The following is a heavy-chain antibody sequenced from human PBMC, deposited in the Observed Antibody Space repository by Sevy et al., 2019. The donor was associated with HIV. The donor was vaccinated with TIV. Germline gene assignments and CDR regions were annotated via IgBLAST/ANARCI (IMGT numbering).Heavy chain of an antibody. CDR1: VFTFSRDW. V-gene: IGHV3-7*01. Sequence: GGSLRLSCAASVFTFSRDWMTWVRQAPGKGLEWVAKIKADGSETYSVDSVKGRFSISRDNAKNALYLQMNSLRAEDTAVYYCARGANNLYNWGQGTLVTVSS. D-gene: IGHD3-10*01. CDR2: IKADGSET. CDR3: ARGANNLYN. J-gene: IGHJ4*02.